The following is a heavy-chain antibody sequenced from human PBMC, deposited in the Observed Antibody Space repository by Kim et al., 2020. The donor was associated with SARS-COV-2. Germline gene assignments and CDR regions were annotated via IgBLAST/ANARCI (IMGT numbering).Heavy chain of an antibody. J-gene: IGHJ4*02. CDR1: GFTFSSYG. CDR3: AKDALGSYDY. Sequence: GGSLRLSCAASGFTFSSYGMHWVRQAPGKGLEWVAVISYDGSNKYYADSVKGRFTISRDNSKNTLYLQMNSLRAEDTAVYYCAKDALGSYDYWGQGTLVT. D-gene: IGHD5-12*01. V-gene: IGHV3-30*18. CDR2: ISYDGSNK.